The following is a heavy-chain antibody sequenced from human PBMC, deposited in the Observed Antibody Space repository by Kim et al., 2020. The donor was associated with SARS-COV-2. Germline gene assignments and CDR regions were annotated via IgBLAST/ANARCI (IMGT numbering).Heavy chain of an antibody. V-gene: IGHV7-4-1*01. J-gene: IGHJ2*01. CDR2: INTNTGNP. Sequence: ASVKVSCKASGYTFTSYAMNWVRQAPGQGLEWMGWINTNTGNPTYAQGFTGRFVFSLDTSVSTAYLQICSLKAEDTAVYYCARVGGGIVVVPAATRRWYFDLWGPGTLVTVSS. CDR3: ARVGGGIVVVPAATRRWYFDL. CDR1: GYTFTSYA. D-gene: IGHD2-2*01.